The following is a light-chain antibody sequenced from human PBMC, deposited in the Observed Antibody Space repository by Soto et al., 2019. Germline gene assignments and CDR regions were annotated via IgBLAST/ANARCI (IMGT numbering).Light chain of an antibody. Sequence: SVWTQSTGTLSFSPGERATLSCRASQSVSYYLAWYQQKPGQAPRLLIYDASSRATGIPDRFSGSGSGTDFTLTITPLEPEDFVVYFCQQYDTSPITFGQGTLLEI. J-gene: IGKJ5*01. CDR3: QQYDTSPIT. V-gene: IGKV3-20*01. CDR1: QSVSYY. CDR2: DAS.